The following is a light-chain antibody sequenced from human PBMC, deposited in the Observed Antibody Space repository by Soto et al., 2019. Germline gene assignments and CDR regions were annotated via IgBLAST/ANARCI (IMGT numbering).Light chain of an antibody. CDR3: QQFGISPWT. J-gene: IGKJ1*01. V-gene: IGKV3-20*01. Sequence: DNVLTQSPDTLSVSPGDRATLSCRASRIIGHNYLAWYQQKPGQAPRLLIYATSTRATGIPDRFSGSGSVTDFTLTISRLEPEDFAVYYCQQFGISPWTFGQGTKVDNK. CDR1: RIIGHNY. CDR2: ATS.